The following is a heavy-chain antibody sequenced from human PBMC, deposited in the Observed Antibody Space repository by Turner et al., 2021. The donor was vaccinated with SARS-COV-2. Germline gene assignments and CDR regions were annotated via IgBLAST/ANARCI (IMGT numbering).Heavy chain of an antibody. V-gene: IGHV3-73*01. Sequence: EVQLVESGGGLVKPGGSLRLSCAAPGFTFSNAWMSWVRQAPGKGLEWVGRIRSKANSYATAYAASVKGRFTISRDDSKNTAYLQMNSLKTEDTAVYYCTSDRIPAAGGADYWGQGTLVTVSS. CDR3: TSDRIPAAGGADY. D-gene: IGHD6-13*01. CDR2: IRSKANSYAT. CDR1: GFTFSNAW. J-gene: IGHJ4*02.